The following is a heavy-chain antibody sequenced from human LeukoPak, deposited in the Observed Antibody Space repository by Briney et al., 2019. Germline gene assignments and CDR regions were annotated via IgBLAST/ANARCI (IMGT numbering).Heavy chain of an antibody. V-gene: IGHV1-2*02. CDR2: INPNSGAT. CDR3: ARDEYQLLAGWFDP. D-gene: IGHD2-2*01. J-gene: IGHJ5*02. Sequence: GASVKVSCKASGYTFTGYYMHWVRQAPGQGLEWMGWINPNSGATNYAQKFQGRVTMTRDTSISTAYMELSRLRSDDTAVYYCARDEYQLLAGWFDPWGQGTLVTVSS. CDR1: GYTFTGYY.